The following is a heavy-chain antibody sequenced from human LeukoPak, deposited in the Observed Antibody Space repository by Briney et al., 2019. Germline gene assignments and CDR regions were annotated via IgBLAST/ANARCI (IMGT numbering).Heavy chain of an antibody. CDR1: GVTLSHYA. CDR3: ATDYGDYEPIDY. V-gene: IGHV3-30*04. Sequence: PGGSLRLSCTASGVTLSHYAMHWVRQAPGRGLEWVAVISFDGTNKYYADSVEGRFSVSRDNSKNTLYLQMNSLRPDDTAMYYCATDYGDYEPIDYWGQETLVTVS. D-gene: IGHD4-17*01. CDR2: ISFDGTNK. J-gene: IGHJ4*02.